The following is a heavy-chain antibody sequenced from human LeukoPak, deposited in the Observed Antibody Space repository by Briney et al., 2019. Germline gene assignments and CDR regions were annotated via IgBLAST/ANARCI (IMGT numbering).Heavy chain of an antibody. D-gene: IGHD3-10*01. CDR2: IIPIFGTA. J-gene: IGHJ5*02. V-gene: IGHV1-69*06. CDR3: ARARGETRHGNWFDP. CDR1: KSTVSSYA. Sequence: VRVSGQASKSTVSSYAVSWGGQATRQKNKWMGGIIPIFGTANYAQKFQGRVTITADKSTSTAYMELSSLRSEDTAVYYCARARGETRHGNWFDPWGQGTLVTVSS.